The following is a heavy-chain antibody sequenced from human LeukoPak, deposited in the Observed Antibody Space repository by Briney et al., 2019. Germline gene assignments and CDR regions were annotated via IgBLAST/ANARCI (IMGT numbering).Heavy chain of an antibody. J-gene: IGHJ6*03. V-gene: IGHV1-69*13. CDR2: IIPIFGTA. Sequence: GASVKVSCKASGGTFSSYAISWVRQAPGQGLEWMGGIIPIFGTANYAQKFQGRVTITADESTSTAYMELSSLRSEDTAVYYCARGRYNWNYMDYYYMDVWGKGTTVTVSS. CDR1: GGTFSSYA. CDR3: ARGRYNWNYMDYYYMDV. D-gene: IGHD1-7*01.